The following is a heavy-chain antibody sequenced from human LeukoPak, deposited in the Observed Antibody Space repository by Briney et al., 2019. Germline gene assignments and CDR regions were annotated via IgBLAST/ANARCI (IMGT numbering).Heavy chain of an antibody. V-gene: IGHV1-69*06. D-gene: IGHD3-22*01. CDR3: ASYYDSRGYHLY. CDR1: GGTFSSYA. J-gene: IGHJ4*02. CDR2: IIPIFGTA. Sequence: SVKVSCKASGGTFSSYAISWVRQAPGQGLEWMGGIIPIFGTANYAQKFQGRVTITADKSTSTAYMELSSLRSEDTDVYYCASYYDSRGYHLYWGQGTLVTVSS.